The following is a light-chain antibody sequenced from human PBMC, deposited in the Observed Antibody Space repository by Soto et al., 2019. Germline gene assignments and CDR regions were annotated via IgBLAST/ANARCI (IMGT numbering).Light chain of an antibody. CDR3: SSYAGSNNPVI. CDR1: SSDVGGYNY. Sequence: QSALTQPPSASGSPGQSVTISCTGTSSDVGGYNYVSWYQPHPGKAPKFMIYEVSKPPSGVPDRFSGSKSGNTASLTASGLQADDEDDYYCSSYAGSNNPVIFGGGTKVTVL. V-gene: IGLV2-8*01. J-gene: IGLJ2*01. CDR2: EVS.